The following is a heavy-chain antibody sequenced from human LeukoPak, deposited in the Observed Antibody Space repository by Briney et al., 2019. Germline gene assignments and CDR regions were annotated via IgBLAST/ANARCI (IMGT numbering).Heavy chain of an antibody. Sequence: PGGSLRLSCAGSGFTFSSYWMHWVRQAPGEGLVWVSRLNSDGSNTDYADSVKGRFTISRDNAKNTLYLQMNSLRAEDTAVYYCSRAGHDYYGMDVWGQGTTVTVSS. D-gene: IGHD2-8*02. J-gene: IGHJ6*02. CDR3: SRAGHDYYGMDV. CDR1: GFTFSSYW. CDR2: LNSDGSNT. V-gene: IGHV3-74*01.